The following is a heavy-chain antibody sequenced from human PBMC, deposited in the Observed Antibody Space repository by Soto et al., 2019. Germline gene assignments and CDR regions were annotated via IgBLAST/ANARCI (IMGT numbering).Heavy chain of an antibody. V-gene: IGHV3-15*07. CDR1: GFTFSNAW. CDR3: TTDVTYYYDSSGYYYSYYGMDV. CDR2: IKSKTDGGTT. Sequence: EVQLVESGGGLVKPGGSVRLSCAASGFTFSNAWMNWVRQAPGKGLEWVGRIKSKTDGGTTDYAAPVKGRFTISRDDSKHTLYLQMNSLKTEDTAVYYCTTDVTYYYDSSGYYYSYYGMDVWGQETTVTVSS. D-gene: IGHD3-22*01. J-gene: IGHJ6*02.